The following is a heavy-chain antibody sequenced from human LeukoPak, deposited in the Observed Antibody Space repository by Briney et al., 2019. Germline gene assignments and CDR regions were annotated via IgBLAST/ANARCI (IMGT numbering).Heavy chain of an antibody. D-gene: IGHD3-10*01. J-gene: IGHJ3*02. Sequence: SETLSLPCAVYGGSFSGYYWSWIRQPPGKGLEWIGEINHSGSTNYNPSLKSRVTISVDTSKNQFSLKLNSVTAADTAVYYCAKSNGYGLVDIWGQGTMVTVSS. CDR3: AKSNGYGLVDI. V-gene: IGHV4-34*01. CDR1: GGSFSGYY. CDR2: INHSGST.